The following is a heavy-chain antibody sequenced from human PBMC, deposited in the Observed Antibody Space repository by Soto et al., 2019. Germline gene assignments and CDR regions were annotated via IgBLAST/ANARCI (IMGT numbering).Heavy chain of an antibody. J-gene: IGHJ3*02. V-gene: IGHV4-59*08. CDR1: GGSISSYY. Sequence: PSETLSLTCTVSGGSISSYYWSWIRQPPGKGLEWIGYIYYSGSTNYNPSLKSRVTISVDTSKNQFSLKLSSVTAADTAVYYCARGGYDFWSGYRTDDAFDIWGQGKMVTVS. D-gene: IGHD3-3*01. CDR3: ARGGYDFWSGYRTDDAFDI. CDR2: IYYSGST.